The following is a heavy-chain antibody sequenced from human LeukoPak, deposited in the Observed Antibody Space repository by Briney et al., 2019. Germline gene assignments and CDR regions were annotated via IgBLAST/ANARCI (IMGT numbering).Heavy chain of an antibody. Sequence: GGSLRLSCVASGFTFATNDMSWVRQAPGGGLEWVSVISGNRGDSYYAGSVTGRFTMSRDTSRNMLYLQMNSLRADDTAFYYCAKRNDDRALDYWGQGGLVTVS. CDR3: AKRNDDRALDY. V-gene: IGHV3-23*01. CDR2: ISGNRGDS. CDR1: GFTFATND. D-gene: IGHD3-9*01. J-gene: IGHJ4*02.